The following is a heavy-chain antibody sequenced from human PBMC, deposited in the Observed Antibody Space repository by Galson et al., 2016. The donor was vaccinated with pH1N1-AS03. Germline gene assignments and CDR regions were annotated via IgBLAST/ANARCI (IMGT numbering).Heavy chain of an antibody. V-gene: IGHV4-34*01. J-gene: IGHJ6*02. CDR3: ARGNDYGSGTFYRSFGMDV. D-gene: IGHD3-10*01. CDR2: SNHRGST. CDR1: GGSLSGYY. Sequence: TLSLTCAVYGGSLSGYYWTWIRQPLGKGLQWIGESNHRGSTRGITTYNPSLKSRVTISVDTSKNQFSLRLNPVTAADTAVYFCARGNDYGSGTFYRSFGMDVWGQGTTVAVSS.